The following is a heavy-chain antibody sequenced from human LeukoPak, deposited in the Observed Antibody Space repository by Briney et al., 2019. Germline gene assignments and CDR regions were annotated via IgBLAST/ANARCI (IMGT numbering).Heavy chain of an antibody. CDR3: ARAAYSGSYHSDY. Sequence: ETLSLTCTVFGGSVNSGSYYRNWIRQPPGKGLEWIGYIYYSGSTNYNPSLKSRVAISVDTSKNQFSLKLSSVTAADTAVYYCARAAYSGSYHSDYWGQGTLVTVSS. CDR2: IYYSGST. D-gene: IGHD1-26*01. J-gene: IGHJ4*02. V-gene: IGHV4-61*01. CDR1: GGSVNSGSYY.